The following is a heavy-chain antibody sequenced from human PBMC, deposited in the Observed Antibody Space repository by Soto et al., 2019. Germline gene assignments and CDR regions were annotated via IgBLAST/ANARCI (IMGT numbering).Heavy chain of an antibody. CDR2: IYYSGST. CDR1: GGSISSSSYY. CDR3: ARRKGTKYWFDP. V-gene: IGHV4-39*01. J-gene: IGHJ5*02. Sequence: PSETLSLTCTVSGGSISSSSYYWGWIRQPPGKGLEWIGSIYYSGSTYYNPSLKSRVTISVDTSKNQFSLKLSSVTAADTAVYYCARRKGTKYWFDPWGQGTLVTVSS. D-gene: IGHD2-8*01.